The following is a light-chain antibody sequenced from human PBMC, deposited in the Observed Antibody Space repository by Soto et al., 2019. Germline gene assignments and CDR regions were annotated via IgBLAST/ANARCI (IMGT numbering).Light chain of an antibody. CDR1: KLGDKY. J-gene: IGLJ2*01. CDR2: QDS. V-gene: IGLV3-1*01. Sequence: SYELTQPPSVSVSPGQTASITCSGDKLGDKYACWYQQKPGQSPVLVIYQDSKRPSGIPERFSGSNSGNTATLTISGTQAMDEADYYCQAWDSSTGMHAVFGGGTKLTVL. CDR3: QAWDSSTGMHAV.